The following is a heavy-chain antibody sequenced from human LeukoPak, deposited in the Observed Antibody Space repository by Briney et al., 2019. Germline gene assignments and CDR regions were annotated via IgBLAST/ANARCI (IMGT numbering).Heavy chain of an antibody. D-gene: IGHD6-13*01. V-gene: IGHV3-23*01. CDR2: ISGSGGST. J-gene: IGHJ6*03. CDR1: GFTFSSYA. CDR3: AKAGGIAAPYYYYYYMDV. Sequence: GGSLRLSCAASGFTFSSYAMSWVHQAPGKGLEWVSAISGSGGSTYYTDSVKGRFTISRDNSKNTLYLQMNSLRAEDTAVYYCAKAGGIAAPYYYYYYMDVWGKGTTVTVS.